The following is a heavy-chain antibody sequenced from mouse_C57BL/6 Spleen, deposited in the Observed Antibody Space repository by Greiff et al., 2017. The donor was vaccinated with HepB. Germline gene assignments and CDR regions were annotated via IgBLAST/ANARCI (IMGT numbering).Heavy chain of an antibody. Sequence: QVQLQQPGTELVKPGASVKLSCKASGYTFTSYWMHWVKQRPGQGLEWIGNINPSNGGTNYNETFKSKATLTVDKSSSTAYMQLSRLTSEDSAVYYWARGLMSQYDYHWYCDVWGTGTTVTVSS. V-gene: IGHV1-53*01. CDR3: ARGLMSQYDYHWYCDV. D-gene: IGHD2-4*01. J-gene: IGHJ1*03. CDR1: GYTFTSYW. CDR2: INPSNGGT.